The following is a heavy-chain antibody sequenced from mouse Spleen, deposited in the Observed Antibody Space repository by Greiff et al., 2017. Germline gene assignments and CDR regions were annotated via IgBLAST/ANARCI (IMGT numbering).Heavy chain of an antibody. V-gene: IGHV1-7*01. CDR1: GYTFTTYW. Sequence: QVQLKESGAELAKPGASMKLSCKASGYTFTTYWMHWLKQRPGQGLEWIGYINPSSGYIKYNQKFKDKATLTADKSSSTAYMQLSSLTYEDSAVYYCARDYSNYDYAMDYWGQGTSVTVSS. D-gene: IGHD2-5*01. J-gene: IGHJ4*01. CDR2: INPSSGYI. CDR3: ARDYSNYDYAMDY.